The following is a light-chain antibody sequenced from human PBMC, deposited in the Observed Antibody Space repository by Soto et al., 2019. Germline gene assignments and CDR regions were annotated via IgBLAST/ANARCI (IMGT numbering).Light chain of an antibody. CDR3: SSYAGSNNLGV. CDR1: SSNIGAGYD. CDR2: EVS. Sequence: QSVLTQTPSVSGAPGQRVTISCTGRSSNIGAGYDVHWYQHLPGTAPKLMIYEVSKRPSGVPDRFSGSKSGNTASLTVSGLQAEDEADYYCSSYAGSNNLGVFGTGTKLTVL. J-gene: IGLJ1*01. V-gene: IGLV1-40*01.